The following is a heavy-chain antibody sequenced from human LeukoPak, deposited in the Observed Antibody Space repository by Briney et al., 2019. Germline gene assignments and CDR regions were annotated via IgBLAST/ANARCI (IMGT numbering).Heavy chain of an antibody. J-gene: IGHJ3*02. CDR1: GGTFSSYA. D-gene: IGHD3-3*01. V-gene: IGHV1-69*13. Sequence: GASVKVSCKASGGTFSSYAISWVRQAPGQGLEWMGGIIPIFGTANYAQKFQGRVTITADESTSTAYMELSSLRSEDTAVYYCARGPPTIFGVGNAFDIWGQGTMVTVSS. CDR3: ARGPPTIFGVGNAFDI. CDR2: IIPIFGTA.